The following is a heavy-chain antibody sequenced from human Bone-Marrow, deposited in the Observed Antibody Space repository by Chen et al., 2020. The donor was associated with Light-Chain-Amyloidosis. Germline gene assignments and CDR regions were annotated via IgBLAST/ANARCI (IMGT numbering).Heavy chain of an antibody. CDR2: INADGSGT. J-gene: IGHJ4*02. Sequence: EVELVESGGDLVTPGGSLRLSCAAYGFSFTTSWMHWVRQGPGKGLVWVSRINADGSGTDYADSVKGLVTIVRENSKSTLYLQMNRLRVEDTAGDYCATVDLGSGQFDYWGQGTLVTVSS. CDR3: ATVDLGSGQFDY. CDR1: GFSFTTSW. D-gene: IGHD3-3*01. V-gene: IGHV3-74*01.